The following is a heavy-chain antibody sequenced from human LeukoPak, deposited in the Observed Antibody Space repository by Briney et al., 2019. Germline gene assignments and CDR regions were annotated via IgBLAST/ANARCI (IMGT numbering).Heavy chain of an antibody. CDR1: GGSISSYY. CDR2: IYTSGGT. Sequence: SETLSLTCTVSGGSISSYYWSWIRQPAGKGLEWIGRIYTSGGTNYNPPLKSRVTMSVDTSKNQFSLKLSSVTAADTAVYYCARDRYYYDSSGPGFDYWGQGTLVTVSS. J-gene: IGHJ4*02. V-gene: IGHV4-4*07. CDR3: ARDRYYYDSSGPGFDY. D-gene: IGHD3-22*01.